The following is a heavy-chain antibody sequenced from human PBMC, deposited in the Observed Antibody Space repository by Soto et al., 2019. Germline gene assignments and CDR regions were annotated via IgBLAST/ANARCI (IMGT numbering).Heavy chain of an antibody. CDR1: GGSISSGNFY. Sequence: VQLQESGPGLVRPSETLSLTCTVSGGSISSGNFYWSWIRQPPGKGLEWIGYIYFSGSTSYSPSLKSRLTISLNTSNTQFSLQLTSVTAADTAVDSCAHDSNGWNTYFVIWGQSARVTVSS. V-gene: IGHV4-30-4*01. D-gene: IGHD1-1*01. J-gene: IGHJ4*02. CDR2: IYFSGST. CDR3: AHDSNGWNTYFVI.